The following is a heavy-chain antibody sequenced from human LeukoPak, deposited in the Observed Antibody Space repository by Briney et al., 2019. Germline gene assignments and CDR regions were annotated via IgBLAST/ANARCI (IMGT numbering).Heavy chain of an antibody. J-gene: IGHJ4*02. Sequence: ASVKVSCKASGYTFTGYYMHWVRQAPGQGLEWVGRINPNSGGTNYAQKFQGRVTMTRDTSISTAYMELSRLRSDDTAVYYCARDSGWYYFDYWGQGTLVTVSS. D-gene: IGHD6-19*01. CDR2: INPNSGGT. CDR3: ARDSGWYYFDY. CDR1: GYTFTGYY. V-gene: IGHV1-2*06.